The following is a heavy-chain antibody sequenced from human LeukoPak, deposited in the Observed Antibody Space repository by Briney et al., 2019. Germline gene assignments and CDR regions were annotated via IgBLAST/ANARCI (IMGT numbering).Heavy chain of an antibody. CDR3: ARDGTDTGTTGDY. CDR1: GGTFSSYA. V-gene: IGHV1-69*13. Sequence: SVKVSCKASGGTFSSYAISWVRQAPGQGLEWMGGIIPIFGTANYAQKSQCRVTITADESTSTAYMELSSLRSEDTAVYYCARDGTDTGTTGDYWGQGTLVTVSS. J-gene: IGHJ4*02. CDR2: IIPIFGTA. D-gene: IGHD1-7*01.